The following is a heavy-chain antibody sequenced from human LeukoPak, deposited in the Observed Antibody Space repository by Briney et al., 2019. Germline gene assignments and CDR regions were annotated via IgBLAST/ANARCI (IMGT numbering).Heavy chain of an antibody. Sequence: SEALSLTCAVYGGSFSGYYWSWIRQPPGKGLEWIGEINHSGSTNYNPSLTSRVTISVDTSKNQFSLKLSSVTAADTAVYYCARGRRQLWSRIDYWGQGTLVTVSS. D-gene: IGHD5-18*01. V-gene: IGHV4-34*01. CDR3: ARGRRQLWSRIDY. CDR2: INHSGST. CDR1: GGSFSGYY. J-gene: IGHJ4*02.